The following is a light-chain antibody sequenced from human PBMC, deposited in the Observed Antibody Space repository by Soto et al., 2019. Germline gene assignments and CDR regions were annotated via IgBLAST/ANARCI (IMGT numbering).Light chain of an antibody. Sequence: DIQMTQSPSTLSASLGDTVTITCRASQSVSSWLAWYQQRAGKAPKVLMYDASNLESGVPSRFSGSGSGTEFTLTISSLQPDDFATYYCQQYNSYSYTFGQGTKVDIK. CDR1: QSVSSW. J-gene: IGKJ2*01. CDR3: QQYNSYSYT. V-gene: IGKV1-5*01. CDR2: DAS.